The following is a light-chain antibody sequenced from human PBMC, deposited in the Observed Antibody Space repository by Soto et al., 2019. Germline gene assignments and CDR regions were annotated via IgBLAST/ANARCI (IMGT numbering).Light chain of an antibody. V-gene: IGLV2-14*03. CDR1: SSDIRVYNY. CDR3: SSYSSDTTPVI. Sequence: QSALTQPASVSGSPGQSITIYCTGSSSDIRVYNYVSWYQQHPGKAPKLLIYDVTDRPSGVSNRFSGSKSGNTASLTISGLQAEDEADYYCSSYSSDTTPVIFGGGTKVTVL. J-gene: IGLJ2*01. CDR2: DVT.